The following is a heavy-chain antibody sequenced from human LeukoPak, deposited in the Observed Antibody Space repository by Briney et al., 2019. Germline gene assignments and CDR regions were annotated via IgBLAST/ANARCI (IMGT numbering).Heavy chain of an antibody. CDR3: ARGTMTTVTYYFDY. Sequence: SETLSLTCTVSGGSVSSGSYFWSWIRQPPGKGLEYLGYMYYSGSTKYNPSLKSRVTISVDTSKNQFSLKMTSVTAADTAVYYCARGTMTTVTYYFDYWGQGTLVTVSS. J-gene: IGHJ4*02. CDR1: GGSVSSGSYF. CDR2: MYYSGST. V-gene: IGHV4-61*01. D-gene: IGHD4-17*01.